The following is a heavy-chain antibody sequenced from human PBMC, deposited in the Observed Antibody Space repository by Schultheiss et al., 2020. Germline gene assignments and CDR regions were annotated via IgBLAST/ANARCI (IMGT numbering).Heavy chain of an antibody. D-gene: IGHD6-6*01. CDR3: ARGLRYYSSSSPYYYGMDV. CDR1: GGSFSGYY. CDR2: IYYSGST. J-gene: IGHJ6*02. V-gene: IGHV4-34*09. Sequence: SETLSLTCAVYGGSFSGYYWSWIRQPPGKGLEWIGYIYYSGSTYYNPSLKSRVTISVDTSKNQFSLKLSSVTAADTAVYYCARGLRYYSSSSPYYYGMDVWGQGTTVTVSS.